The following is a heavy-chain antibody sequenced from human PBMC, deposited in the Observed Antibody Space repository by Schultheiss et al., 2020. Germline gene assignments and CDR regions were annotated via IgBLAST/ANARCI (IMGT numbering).Heavy chain of an antibody. J-gene: IGHJ1*01. Sequence: SQTLSLTCTVSGGSISRNYWSWIRQHPGKGLEWIGSIYTSGSTNYNPSLKSRVTISVDTSKNQFSLKLSSVTAADTAVYYCVRTGGDSSGYEEYFQYWGQGTLVTVSA. CDR1: GGSISRNY. V-gene: IGHV4-4*08. CDR2: IYTSGST. CDR3: VRTGGDSSGYEEYFQY. D-gene: IGHD3-22*01.